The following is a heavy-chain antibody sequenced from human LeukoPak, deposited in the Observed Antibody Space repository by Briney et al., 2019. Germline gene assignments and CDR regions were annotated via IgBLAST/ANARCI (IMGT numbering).Heavy chain of an antibody. J-gene: IGHJ4*02. D-gene: IGHD3-16*01. CDR3: VTPVGAH. Sequence: ASVRVSCKVSVYSLRHLSIHWVRQPPGSGLEWMGNFEPEDGKATYVQKFQGRVTMTEDTSTDIAYMDLSSLISGDAAIYYCVTPVGAHWGQGTLVTVSS. V-gene: IGHV1-24*01. CDR1: VYSLRHLS. CDR2: FEPEDGKA.